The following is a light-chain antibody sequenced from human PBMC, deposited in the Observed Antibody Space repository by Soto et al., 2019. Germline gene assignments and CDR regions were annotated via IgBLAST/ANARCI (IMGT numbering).Light chain of an antibody. CDR3: CSYAGTTTPVV. CDR1: SSDVGIYDL. CDR2: EVN. J-gene: IGLJ7*01. V-gene: IGLV2-23*02. Sequence: QSVLTQPASVSGSPGQSITISCTGTSSDVGIYDLVSWYQQLPGKAPKLMIFEVNKRPSGVSNRFSGSKSGNTASLTISGLQAEDEADYYCCSYAGTTTPVVFGGGTQLTVL.